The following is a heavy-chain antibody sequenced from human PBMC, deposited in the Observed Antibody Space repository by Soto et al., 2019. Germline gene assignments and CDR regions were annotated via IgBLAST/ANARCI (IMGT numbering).Heavy chain of an antibody. V-gene: IGHV4-39*01. CDR3: ARFVVSGGWFDP. Sequence: SETLSLTCTVSGGSISSSIYYWGWVRQPPGKGLEWIGSIYYIGSTYYNPSLKSRVTISVDTSKNQFSLKLSSVTAADTAVYYCARFVVSGGWFDPWGQGTLDTASS. J-gene: IGHJ5*02. CDR2: IYYIGST. D-gene: IGHD6-6*01. CDR1: GGSISSSIYY.